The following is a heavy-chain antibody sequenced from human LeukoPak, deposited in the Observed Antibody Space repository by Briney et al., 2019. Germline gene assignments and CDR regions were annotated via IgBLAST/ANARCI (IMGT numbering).Heavy chain of an antibody. Sequence: GASVKVSCKASGYTFTGYYMHWVRQAPGQGLEWMGWINPNSGGTNYAQKFQGRVTMTRDTSTSTVYMELSSLRSEDTAVYYCARDRRVPDSSGYYFDYWGQGTLVTVSS. D-gene: IGHD3-22*01. CDR1: GYTFTGYY. V-gene: IGHV1-2*02. J-gene: IGHJ4*02. CDR2: INPNSGGT. CDR3: ARDRRVPDSSGYYFDY.